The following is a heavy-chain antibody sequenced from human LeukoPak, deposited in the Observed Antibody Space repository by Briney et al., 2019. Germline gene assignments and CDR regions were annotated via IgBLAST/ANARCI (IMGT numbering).Heavy chain of an antibody. CDR3: AKEDSAWYVDY. J-gene: IGHJ4*02. CDR2: INPKSAGT. Sequence: ASVKDSCLASGYTFTDYYMHWVRPAPGQGLEWMGSINPKSAGTNDAQKFEGRVTMTRDTSISTDFLELRRLRSEDTAVDYCAKEDSAWYVDYWGQGTLVTVSS. V-gene: IGHV1-2*02. D-gene: IGHD6-19*01. CDR1: GYTFTDYY.